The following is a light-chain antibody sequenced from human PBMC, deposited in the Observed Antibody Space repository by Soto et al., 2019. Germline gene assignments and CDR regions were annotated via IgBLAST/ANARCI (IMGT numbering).Light chain of an antibody. Sequence: QSVLTQPPSVSGSPGQSVAISCTGTSNDIGAYNRVSWYQQPPGTAPKLMIYDVNNRPSGVPDRFSGSKSGNTASLTISGLQADDEADYYCSSFTSSNTYVFGTGTKVTVL. CDR2: DVN. CDR3: SSFTSSNTYV. CDR1: SNDIGAYNR. J-gene: IGLJ1*01. V-gene: IGLV2-18*02.